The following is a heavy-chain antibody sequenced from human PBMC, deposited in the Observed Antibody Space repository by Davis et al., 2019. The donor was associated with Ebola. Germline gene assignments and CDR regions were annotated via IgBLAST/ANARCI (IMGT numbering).Heavy chain of an antibody. D-gene: IGHD3-10*01. Sequence: AASVKVSCKASGGTFSSYAIGWVRQAPGQGLEWMGRIIPILGIANYAQKFQGRVTITADKSTSTAYMELSSLRSEDTAVYYCAREAEVDGSIFFLHWGQGTLVTVSS. CDR1: GGTFSSYA. J-gene: IGHJ1*01. CDR2: IIPILGIA. CDR3: AREAEVDGSIFFLH. V-gene: IGHV1-69*04.